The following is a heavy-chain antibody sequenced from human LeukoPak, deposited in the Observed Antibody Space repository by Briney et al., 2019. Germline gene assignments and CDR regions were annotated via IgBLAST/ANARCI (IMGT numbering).Heavy chain of an antibody. CDR1: GGSISSGGYY. D-gene: IGHD3-3*01. CDR2: IYFSGST. CDR3: ARAGGFFSPFGY. V-gene: IGHV4-31*03. J-gene: IGHJ4*02. Sequence: PSQTLSLTCTVSGGSISSGGYYWSWIRQHPGKGLEWIGYIYFSGSTYYNPSLKSRVTISVDTSKNQFSLKLSSVTAADTAVYYCARAGGFFSPFGYWGQGTLVTVSS.